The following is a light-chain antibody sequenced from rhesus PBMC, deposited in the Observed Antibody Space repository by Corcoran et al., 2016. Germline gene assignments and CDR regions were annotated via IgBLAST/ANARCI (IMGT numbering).Light chain of an antibody. CDR2: KAS. CDR1: QSVSSW. V-gene: IGKV1-22*01. J-gene: IGKJ3*01. Sequence: DIHMTQSPSSLSASVGDTVTITCRASQSVSSWLDWYQQKPGKAPKLLIYKASSLQSEVPSRFSGSGSGTDFTLTLSSLQPEDFATYYCLQYDTSPFTFGPGTKLDIK. CDR3: LQYDTSPFT.